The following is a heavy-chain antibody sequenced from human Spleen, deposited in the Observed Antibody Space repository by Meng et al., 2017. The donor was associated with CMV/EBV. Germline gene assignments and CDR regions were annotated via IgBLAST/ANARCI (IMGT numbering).Heavy chain of an antibody. CDR3: VRVDAATPTY. J-gene: IGHJ4*02. V-gene: IGHV4-34*02. CDR2: SNHSGTS. D-gene: IGHD5-18*01. CDR1: GESFSGYY. Sequence: QVQLQQWGAGLLKPSETLSLTGAVYGESFSGYYWSWIRQSPGKGLEWIGESNHSGTSNYNPSLKSRASLSVDTSKNQFSLKLSSVTAADTAVYYCVRVDAATPTYWGQGTLVTVSS.